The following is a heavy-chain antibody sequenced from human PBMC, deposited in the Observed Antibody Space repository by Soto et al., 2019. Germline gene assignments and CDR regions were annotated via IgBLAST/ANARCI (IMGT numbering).Heavy chain of an antibody. CDR1: GGSISTVGHY. CDR2: IYHTGST. V-gene: IGHV4-31*03. D-gene: IGHD1-1*01. J-gene: IGHJ4*02. CDR3: ARATGTVRSRNCDY. Sequence: SETLSLTGTVSGGSISTVGHYWTWIRPPPGKGLEWIGSIYHTGSTYYSKSLRSRLTMSVDTSKSQFSLRLSSVTAADTAVYYCARATGTVRSRNCDYWGQGSLVTVSS.